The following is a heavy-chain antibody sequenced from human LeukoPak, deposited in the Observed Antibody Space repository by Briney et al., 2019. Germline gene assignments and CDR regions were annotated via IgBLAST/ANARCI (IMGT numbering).Heavy chain of an antibody. CDR3: ARDSGSYSFVDY. J-gene: IGHJ4*02. V-gene: IGHV1-2*02. Sequence: GASVKVSCKASGYTFTGYYMHWVRQAPGQGLEWMGWINPNSGGTNYAQKFQGRVTMTRDTSISTAYMELSRLRSDDTAVCYCARDSGSYSFVDYWGQGTLVTVSS. D-gene: IGHD1-26*01. CDR2: INPNSGGT. CDR1: GYTFTGYY.